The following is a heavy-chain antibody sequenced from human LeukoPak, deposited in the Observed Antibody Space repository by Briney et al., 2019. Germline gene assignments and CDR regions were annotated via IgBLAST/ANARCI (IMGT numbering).Heavy chain of an antibody. CDR3: ARGGYYYDSSGYYDY. CDR1: GFIFSSYW. CDR2: IKQDGSEK. D-gene: IGHD3-22*01. J-gene: IGHJ4*02. V-gene: IGHV3-7*01. Sequence: GGSLRLSCAASGFIFSSYWMSWVRQAPEKGLEWVANIKQDGSEKYYVDSVKGRFTISRDNAKNSLYLQMNSLGAEDTAVYYCARGGYYYDSSGYYDYWGQGTLVTVSS.